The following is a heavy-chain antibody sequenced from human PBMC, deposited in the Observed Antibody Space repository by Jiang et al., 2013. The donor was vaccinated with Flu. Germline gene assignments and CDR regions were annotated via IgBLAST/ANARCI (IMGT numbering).Heavy chain of an antibody. Sequence: KPTQTLTLTCTFSGFSLSTSGVGVGWIRQPPGKALEWLALIYWDDDKRYSPSLKSRLTITKDTSKNQVVLTMTNMDPVDTATYYCAHGRFFGGVIVRKAFDIWGQGTMVTVSS. CDR2: IYWDDDK. J-gene: IGHJ3*02. CDR3: AHGRFFGGVIVRKAFDI. CDR1: GFSLSTSGVG. D-gene: IGHD3-16*02. V-gene: IGHV2-5*02.